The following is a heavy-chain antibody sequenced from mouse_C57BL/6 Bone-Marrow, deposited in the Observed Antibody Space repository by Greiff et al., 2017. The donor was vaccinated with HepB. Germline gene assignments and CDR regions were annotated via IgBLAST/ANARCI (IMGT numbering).Heavy chain of an antibody. J-gene: IGHJ4*01. CDR2: INPSSGYT. Sequence: VQLQQSGAELARPGASVKMSCKASGYTFTSYTMHWVKQRPGQGLEWIGYINPSSGYTKYNQKFKDKATLTADKSSSTAYMQLSSLTSEDSAVYYCARRDDYDVGYAMDYWGQGTSVTVSS. V-gene: IGHV1-4*01. CDR1: GYTFTSYT. CDR3: ARRDDYDVGYAMDY. D-gene: IGHD2-4*01.